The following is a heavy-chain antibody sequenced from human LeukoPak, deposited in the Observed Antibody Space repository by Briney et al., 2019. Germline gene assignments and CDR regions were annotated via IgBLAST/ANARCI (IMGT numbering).Heavy chain of an antibody. D-gene: IGHD4-23*01. J-gene: IGHJ4*02. V-gene: IGHV1-18*01. CDR3: ARVRFDDYGGTGNFDY. CDR2: ISAYNGNT. Sequence: GASAKVSCKASGYTFTSYGISWVRQAPGQGLEWMGWISAYNGNTNYAQKLQGRVTMTTDTSTSTAYIELRSLRSDDTAVYYCARVRFDDYGGTGNFDYWGQGTLLTVPS. CDR1: GYTFTSYG.